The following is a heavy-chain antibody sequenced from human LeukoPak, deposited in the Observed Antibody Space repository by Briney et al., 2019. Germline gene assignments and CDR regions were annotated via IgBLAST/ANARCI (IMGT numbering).Heavy chain of an antibody. CDR3: ATCLARGFYFYYMDV. CDR2: IIPIFTAP. CDR1: GGTLSKYA. J-gene: IGHJ6*03. V-gene: IGHV1-69*13. Sequence: GASVKVSCKASGGTLSKYAITWLRQAPGQGLEWLGGIIPIFTAPNYAQKFQGRVTITVDDSTSTAYMELRNLRYEDTALYYCATCLARGFYFYYMDVWGEGTTVTVSS.